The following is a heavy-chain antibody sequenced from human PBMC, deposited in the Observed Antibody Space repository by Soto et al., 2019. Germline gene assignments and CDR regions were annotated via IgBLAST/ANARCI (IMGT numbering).Heavy chain of an antibody. CDR3: ASRGYSGYGYAFDI. Sequence: SETLSLTCTVSGGSISSYYWSWIRQPPGKGLEWIGYIYYSGSTYYNPSLKSRVTISVDTSKNQFSLKLSSVTAADTAVYYCASRGYSGYGYAFDIWGQGTMVTVSS. D-gene: IGHD5-12*01. CDR2: IYYSGST. V-gene: IGHV4-59*12. J-gene: IGHJ3*02. CDR1: GGSISSYY.